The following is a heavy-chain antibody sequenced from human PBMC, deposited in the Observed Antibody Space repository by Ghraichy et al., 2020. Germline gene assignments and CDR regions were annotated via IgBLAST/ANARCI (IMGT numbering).Heavy chain of an antibody. CDR3: ARGVAAPYYYYMDV. J-gene: IGHJ6*03. CDR1: GGSISTYY. CDR2: VYYSGST. D-gene: IGHD6-6*01. Sequence: GSLRLSCTVSGGSISTYYWSWIRQPPGKGLEWIGYVYYSGSTKYNPSLKSRVTISVDTSKNQFSLKLSSVTAADTAVYYCARGVAAPYYYYMDVWGKGTTVTVSS. V-gene: IGHV4-59*01.